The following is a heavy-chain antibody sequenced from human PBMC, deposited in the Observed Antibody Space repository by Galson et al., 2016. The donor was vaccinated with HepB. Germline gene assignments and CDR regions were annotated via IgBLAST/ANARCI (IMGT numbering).Heavy chain of an antibody. CDR3: AREWGWQQLVVGYMDV. V-gene: IGHV3-33*07. CDR2: TWFDGSTK. Sequence: SLRLSCAASGFTFSSYAMYWVRQSPGKGLEWVAMTWFDGSTKYYADSVKGRFIISRDNSNNTLYLQMNSLRPEDTAVYFCAREWGWQQLVVGYMDVWGKGPRSSSPQ. CDR1: GFTFSSYA. D-gene: IGHD6-13*01. J-gene: IGHJ6*01.